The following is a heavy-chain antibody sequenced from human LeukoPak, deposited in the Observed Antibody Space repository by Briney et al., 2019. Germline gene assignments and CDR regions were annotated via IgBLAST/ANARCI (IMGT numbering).Heavy chain of an antibody. CDR2: ISGSDGST. D-gene: IGHD6-6*01. V-gene: IGHV3-23*01. J-gene: IGHJ5*02. CDR3: AKGKGYSSSSSDH. CDR1: GFTFNSHA. Sequence: GGSLRLSCPASGFTFNSHAMNWVRQAPGRGLEWVSAISGSDGSTYYADSVKGRFTISRDNSKNTLYLQMNSLRAEDTAVYHCAKGKGYSSSSSDHWGQGTLVTVSS.